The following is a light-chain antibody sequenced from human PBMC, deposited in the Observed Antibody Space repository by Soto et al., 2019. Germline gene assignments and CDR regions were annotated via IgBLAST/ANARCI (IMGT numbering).Light chain of an antibody. Sequence: DIQMTQSPTSLSASIGDRVTISCRASQRIGTYLAWYQQKPGKAPRLLISGASSVQSGVPPRFSGSGSATDFILTISSLRLEDMATYYCQQTASAPPWTFGQGTKVEIK. J-gene: IGKJ1*01. CDR2: GAS. CDR1: QRIGTY. V-gene: IGKV1-39*01. CDR3: QQTASAPPWT.